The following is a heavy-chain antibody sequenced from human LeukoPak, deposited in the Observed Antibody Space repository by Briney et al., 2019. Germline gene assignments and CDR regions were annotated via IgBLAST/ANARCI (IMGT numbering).Heavy chain of an antibody. V-gene: IGHV1-58*02. CDR1: GFTFSSSA. Sequence: SVKVSCKASGFTFSSSAMQWVRQARGQRLEWIGWLVVGSGNTNYAQRFQERVTITRDMSTSTAYMELSSLRSEDTAVYYCATIPYYDILTGYYMVDYWGQGTLVTASS. D-gene: IGHD3-9*01. J-gene: IGHJ4*02. CDR3: ATIPYYDILTGYYMVDY. CDR2: LVVGSGNT.